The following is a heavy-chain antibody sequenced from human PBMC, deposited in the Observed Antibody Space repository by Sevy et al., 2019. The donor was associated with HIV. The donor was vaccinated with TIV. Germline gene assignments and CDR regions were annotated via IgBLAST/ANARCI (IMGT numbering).Heavy chain of an antibody. V-gene: IGHV1-24*01. CDR3: TAVGLRYFSGSSSYQGDWFDP. J-gene: IGHJ5*02. D-gene: IGHD2-15*01. CDR2: FDPQYGET. CDR1: GYTLTKLS. Sequence: ASVKVPCKVSGYTLTKLSIHWVRQAPGKGLEWMGDFDPQYGETIYAQKFQGRLTMTEETSPDTAFMELSSLTPEDTAVYYCTAVGLRYFSGSSSYQGDWFDPWGQGTLVTVSS.